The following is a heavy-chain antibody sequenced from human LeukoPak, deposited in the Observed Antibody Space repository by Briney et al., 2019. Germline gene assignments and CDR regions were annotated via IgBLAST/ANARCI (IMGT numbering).Heavy chain of an antibody. CDR1: GFTFSSYA. V-gene: IGHV3-23*01. CDR2: ISGSGDST. J-gene: IGHJ4*02. Sequence: GGSLRLSCAASGFTFSSYAMSWVRQAPGKGLEWVSAISGSGDSTYYADSVKGRFTISRDNSKNTLYLQMNSLRAEDTAVYFCARRSGVAVAGAFDYWGQGTLVTVSS. CDR3: ARRSGVAVAGAFDY. D-gene: IGHD6-19*01.